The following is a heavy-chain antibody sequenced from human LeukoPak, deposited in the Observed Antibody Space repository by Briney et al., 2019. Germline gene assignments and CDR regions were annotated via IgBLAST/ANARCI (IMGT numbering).Heavy chain of an antibody. CDR2: ISSSSYI. Sequence: GGSLRLSCAASGFTFSSYSMNWVRQAPGKGLEWVSSISSSSYIYYADSVKGRFTISRDNAKNSLYLQMNSLRAEDTAVYYCARITVTTGRAFDYWGQGTLVTVSS. CDR3: ARITVTTGRAFDY. CDR1: GFTFSSYS. J-gene: IGHJ4*02. V-gene: IGHV3-21*01. D-gene: IGHD4-17*01.